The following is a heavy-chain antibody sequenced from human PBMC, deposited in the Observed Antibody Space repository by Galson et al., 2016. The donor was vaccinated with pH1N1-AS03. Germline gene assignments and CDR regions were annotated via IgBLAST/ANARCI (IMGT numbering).Heavy chain of an antibody. CDR1: GFSLSTGGVH. CDR3: ARSTHVNEGLDF. Sequence: PALVKPTQTLTLTCSFSGFSLSTGGVHVAWIRQPPGKALEWLALIFWADEPSYSPSLTSRLTITKQTSNNEVVLTMTNMDPVDTATYYCARSTHVNEGLDFWGQGILVTVSS. CDR2: IFWADEP. D-gene: IGHD2-8*01. J-gene: IGHJ4*02. V-gene: IGHV2-5*02.